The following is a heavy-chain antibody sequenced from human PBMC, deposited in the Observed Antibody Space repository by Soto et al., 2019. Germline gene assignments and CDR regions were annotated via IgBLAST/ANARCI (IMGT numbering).Heavy chain of an antibody. Sequence: XDSLRLSCVASGFSISTHALTWVRQAPGKGLEWVSSFSGRSGDTYYAASMKGRFTISGDSSKNTVILQMNNLRADDTALYYCARDSSAWPNYFDSWGQGIQVTVSS. V-gene: IGHV3-23*01. CDR3: ARDSSAWPNYFDS. CDR2: FSGRSGDT. J-gene: IGHJ4*02. CDR1: GFSISTHA. D-gene: IGHD6-19*01.